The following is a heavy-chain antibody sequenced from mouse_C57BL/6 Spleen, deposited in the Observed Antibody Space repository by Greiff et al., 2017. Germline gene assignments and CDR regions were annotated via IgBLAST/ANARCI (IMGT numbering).Heavy chain of an antibody. D-gene: IGHD2-10*01. CDR3: AREGAYYAYAMDY. CDR1: GYAFSSSW. Sequence: QVQLQQSGPELVKPGASVKISCKASGYAFSSSWMNWVKQRPGKGLEWIGRIYPGDGDTNYNGKFKGKATLTADKSSSTAYMQLSSLTSEDSAVYFCAREGAYYAYAMDYWGQGTSVTVSS. CDR2: IYPGDGDT. J-gene: IGHJ4*01. V-gene: IGHV1-82*01.